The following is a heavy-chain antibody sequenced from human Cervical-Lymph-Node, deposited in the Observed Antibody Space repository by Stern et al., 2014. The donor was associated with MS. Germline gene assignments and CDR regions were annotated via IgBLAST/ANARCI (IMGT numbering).Heavy chain of an antibody. J-gene: IGHJ4*02. V-gene: IGHV4-61*02. D-gene: IGHD5-24*01. CDR1: GGSISSGSYY. CDR2: IYTTGST. CDR3: ARDSLEAYYFDS. Sequence: VQLVESGPGLVKPSQTLSLTCAVSGGSISSGSYYWSWIRPPAGKGLEWIGRIYTTGSTDYNPSLKSRATISAEPSKNQFSLELSSVTAADTAVYYCARDSLEAYYFDSWGQGTLVTVSS.